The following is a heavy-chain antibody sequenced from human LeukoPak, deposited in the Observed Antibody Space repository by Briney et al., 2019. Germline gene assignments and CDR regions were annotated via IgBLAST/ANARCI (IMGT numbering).Heavy chain of an antibody. V-gene: IGHV3-30-3*01. CDR2: ISYDGSNK. CDR3: ARDLAVAHFDY. J-gene: IGHJ4*02. CDR1: GFTFSSSA. D-gene: IGHD6-19*01. Sequence: GGSLRLSCAASGFTFSSSAMSWVRQAPGKGLEWVAVISYDGSNKYYADSVKGRFTISRDNSKNTLYLQMSSLRAEDTAVYYCARDLAVAHFDYWGQGTLVTVSS.